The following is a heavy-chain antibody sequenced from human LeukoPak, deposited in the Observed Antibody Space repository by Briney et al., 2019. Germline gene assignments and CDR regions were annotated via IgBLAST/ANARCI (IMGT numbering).Heavy chain of an antibody. V-gene: IGHV3-74*01. Sequence: GGSLRLSCAASGFTFSSYWMHWVRQAPGKGLVWVSRINSDGSSTSYADSVKGRFTISRDNAKNTLYLQMNSLRVEDTAVYYCARRNHYDSKDIDYWGQGTLVTVSS. CDR1: GFTFSSYW. CDR3: ARRNHYDSKDIDY. CDR2: INSDGSST. J-gene: IGHJ4*02. D-gene: IGHD3-22*01.